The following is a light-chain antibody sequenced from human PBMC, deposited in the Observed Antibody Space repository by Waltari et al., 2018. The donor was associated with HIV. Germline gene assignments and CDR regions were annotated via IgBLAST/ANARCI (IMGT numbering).Light chain of an antibody. Sequence: PGERATLSCRASQNVSNDYLAWYQQRLGQAPRLLIYGASSRATGIPDRFSGSGSGTDFTLTISRLEPEDFAVYYCRQYDSSPGTFGGGTKVEIK. J-gene: IGKJ4*01. V-gene: IGKV3-20*01. CDR2: GAS. CDR3: RQYDSSPGT. CDR1: QNVSNDY.